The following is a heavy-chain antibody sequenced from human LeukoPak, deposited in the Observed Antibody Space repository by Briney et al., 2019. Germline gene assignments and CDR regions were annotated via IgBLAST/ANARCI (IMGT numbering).Heavy chain of an antibody. D-gene: IGHD3-10*01. CDR2: IYYSGST. Sequence: PSETLSLTCTVSGGSISSYYWSWIRQPPGKGLEWIGYIYYSGSTNYNPSLKSRVTISVDTSKNQFSLKLSSVTAADTAVYYCARHSSARGYYGSGSYMWGERLDYWGQGTLVIVSS. CDR1: GGSISSYY. J-gene: IGHJ4*02. CDR3: ARHSSARGYYGSGSYMWGERLDY. V-gene: IGHV4-59*08.